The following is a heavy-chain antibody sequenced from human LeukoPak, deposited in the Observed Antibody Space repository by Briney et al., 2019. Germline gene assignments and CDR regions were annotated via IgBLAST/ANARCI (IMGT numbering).Heavy chain of an antibody. CDR1: GFIFRSYF. D-gene: IGHD3-9*01. CDR3: AREWDLTGYYFDY. CDR2: ISYDGNNK. J-gene: IGHJ4*02. V-gene: IGHV3-30*04. Sequence: PGRSLRLSCAASGFIFRSYFMHWVRQAPGKGLECVAVISYDGNNKYYADSVKGRFTISRDNSKNTLYLQMNSLRAEDTAVYYCAREWDLTGYYFDYWGQGTLVTVSS.